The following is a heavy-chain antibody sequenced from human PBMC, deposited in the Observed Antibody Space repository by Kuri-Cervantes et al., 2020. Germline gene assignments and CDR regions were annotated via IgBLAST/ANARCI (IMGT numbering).Heavy chain of an antibody. Sequence: SETLSLTCAVSGYSISSGYYWGWIRQPPGKGLEWIGSIYHSGSTYYNPSLKSRVTISVDTSKSQFSLKLSSVTAADTAVYYCARGLTDINQRSYYDSWAQGTLVTVSS. J-gene: IGHJ4*02. V-gene: IGHV4-38-2*01. CDR1: GYSISSGYY. CDR3: ARGLTDINQRSYYDS. CDR2: IYHSGST. D-gene: IGHD3-16*01.